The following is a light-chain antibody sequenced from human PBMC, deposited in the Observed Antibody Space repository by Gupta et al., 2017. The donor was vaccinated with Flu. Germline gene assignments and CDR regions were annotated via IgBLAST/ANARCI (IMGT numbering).Light chain of an antibody. Sequence: PGETATLSCRASQSVTSNLAWYQRRPGQAPRLLIYGASNRAAGTPGRFSASGSGTDFTLTISRLGPEDFAVYYCQQYDDAMTFGQGTKVEV. J-gene: IGKJ1*01. CDR1: QSVTSN. CDR2: GAS. CDR3: QQYDDAMT. V-gene: IGKV3-20*01.